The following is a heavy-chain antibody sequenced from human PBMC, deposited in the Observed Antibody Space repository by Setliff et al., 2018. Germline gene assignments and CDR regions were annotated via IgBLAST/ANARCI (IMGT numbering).Heavy chain of an antibody. CDR1: GGSISSSSYY. V-gene: IGHV4-39*07. CDR3: ARVRKGYSGYDFGDY. Sequence: SETLSLTCTVSGGSISSSSYYWGWIRQPPGKGLEWIGSIYYSGSTNYNPSLKSRVTISLDTSRNQFSLKLRSVTAADTAVYYCARVRKGYSGYDFGDYWGQGTLVTVS. CDR2: IYYSGST. J-gene: IGHJ4*02. D-gene: IGHD5-12*01.